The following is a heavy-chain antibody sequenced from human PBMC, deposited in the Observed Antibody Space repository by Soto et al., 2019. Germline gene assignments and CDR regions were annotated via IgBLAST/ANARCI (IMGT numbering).Heavy chain of an antibody. V-gene: IGHV1-69*02. CDR2: IIPMLRMA. J-gene: IGHJ4*02. CDR3: ATNYGSGSTHFDH. D-gene: IGHD3-10*01. CDR1: AGTFDSYT. Sequence: QVQLVQSGAEVKKPGSSVKVSCSASAGTFDSYTISWVRQVPGQGLEWMGRIIPMLRMANFAQNFQGRVTMNADESMSTAYMVLSSLRSEDTAVYFCATNYGSGSTHFDHWGQGTPVTVTS.